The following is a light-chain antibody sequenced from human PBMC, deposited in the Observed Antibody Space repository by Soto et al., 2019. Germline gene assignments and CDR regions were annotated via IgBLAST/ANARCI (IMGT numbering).Light chain of an antibody. V-gene: IGKV3-11*01. Sequence: EIVLTQSPATLSLSPGERATLSCRASQSVGSSLAWYQQKPGQPPSLLIYDSSNRATGIPARFSGSGSGTDYTLTISSLEPEDFAVYYCQQSRELFTFGGGTKVEIK. CDR1: QSVGSS. CDR2: DSS. J-gene: IGKJ4*01. CDR3: QQSRELFT.